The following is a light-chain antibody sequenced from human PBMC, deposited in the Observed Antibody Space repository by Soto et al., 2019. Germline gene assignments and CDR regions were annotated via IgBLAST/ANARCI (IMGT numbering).Light chain of an antibody. V-gene: IGKV1-5*03. CDR1: QTINTW. J-gene: IGKJ4*01. CDR3: QQYDIYPLT. Sequence: DIQMAQSPSTLPANIGDRVSITCRASQTINTWLAWYQQKPGKAPNLLIYQASTLETGVPSRFSGSGSGTEFTLTISGLQPDDFASYYCQQYDIYPLTFGGGTKVEI. CDR2: QAS.